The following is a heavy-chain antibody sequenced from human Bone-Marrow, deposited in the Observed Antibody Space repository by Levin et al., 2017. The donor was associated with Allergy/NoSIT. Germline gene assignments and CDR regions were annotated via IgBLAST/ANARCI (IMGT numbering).Heavy chain of an antibody. CDR3: ATQFQW. J-gene: IGHJ4*02. D-gene: IGHD6-19*01. Sequence: GGSLRLSCAASGFSLSNAWMNWVRQAPGKGLEWVGRITSRSDGAATDYAAPVRGRFTISRDDSTNTLYLEMNSLKVEDTAVYFCATQFQWWGQGTLVTVSS. CDR2: ITSRSDGAAT. CDR1: GFSLSNAW. V-gene: IGHV3-15*01.